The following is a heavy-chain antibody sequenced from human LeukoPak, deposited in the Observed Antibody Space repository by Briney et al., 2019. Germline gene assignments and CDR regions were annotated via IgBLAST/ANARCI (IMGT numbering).Heavy chain of an antibody. D-gene: IGHD3-22*01. V-gene: IGHV4-59*01. Sequence: SETLSLTCTVSGGSISSYYWSWIRQPPGKGLEWIGYIYYSGSTNYNPSLKSRVTISVDTSKNQFSLKLSSVTAADTAVYYCARSVSHYDSSEWSFWGQGTLVTVSS. J-gene: IGHJ4*02. CDR3: ARSVSHYDSSEWSF. CDR2: IYYSGST. CDR1: GGSISSYY.